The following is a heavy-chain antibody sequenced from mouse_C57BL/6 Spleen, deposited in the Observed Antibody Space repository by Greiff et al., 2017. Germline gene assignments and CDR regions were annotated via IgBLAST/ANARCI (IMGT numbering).Heavy chain of an antibody. D-gene: IGHD2-4*01. Sequence: VQLQQSGAELVKPGASVTMSCKASGYTFTSYWITWVKQRPGQGLEWIGDIYPGSGRTNYNEKFKSKATLTVDTSSSTAYMQHSSLTSEDSAVYYCARGAIYYEYDGNYFDYWGQGTTLTVSS. V-gene: IGHV1-55*01. J-gene: IGHJ2*01. CDR3: ARGAIYYEYDGNYFDY. CDR1: GYTFTSYW. CDR2: IYPGSGRT.